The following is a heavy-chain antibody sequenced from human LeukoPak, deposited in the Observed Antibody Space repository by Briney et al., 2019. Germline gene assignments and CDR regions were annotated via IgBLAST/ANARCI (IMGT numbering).Heavy chain of an antibody. CDR1: GFTFSNFA. CDR2: ISSSSSYI. V-gene: IGHV3-21*01. Sequence: GGSLRLSCAGSGFTFSNFAVNWVRQAPGQGLEWVSSISSSSSYIYYADSVKGRFTISRDNAKNSLYLQMNSLRAEDTAVYYCASRAVVAATAYDYWGQGTLVTVSS. CDR3: ASRAVVAATAYDY. J-gene: IGHJ4*02. D-gene: IGHD2-15*01.